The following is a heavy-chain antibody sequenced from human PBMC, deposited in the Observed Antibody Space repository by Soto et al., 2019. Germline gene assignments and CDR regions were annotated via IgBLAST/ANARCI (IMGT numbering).Heavy chain of an antibody. J-gene: IGHJ5*02. CDR2: IYHSGST. CDR3: ARARAYYYDSSGRNWFDP. CDR1: GGSISSGGYS. Sequence: SETLSLTCAVSGGSISSGGYSFIWIRQPPWNGLELIGYIYHSGSTYYNPSLKSRVTISVDRSKNQFSLKLSSVTAADTAVYYCARARAYYYDSSGRNWFDPWGQGTLVTVSS. V-gene: IGHV4-30-2*01. D-gene: IGHD3-22*01.